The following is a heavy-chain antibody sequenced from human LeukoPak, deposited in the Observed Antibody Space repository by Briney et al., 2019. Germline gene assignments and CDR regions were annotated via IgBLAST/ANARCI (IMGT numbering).Heavy chain of an antibody. D-gene: IGHD6-6*01. CDR3: ATGQQLVPPY. J-gene: IGHJ4*02. V-gene: IGHV3-15*01. CDR1: GFTFTSAW. CDR2: IKSNADGGTT. Sequence: GGSLRLSCAASGFTFTSAWMPWVRQAPGKGLEWVGRIKSNADGGTTDYAAPVKGRITISRDDSKNALYLQMNSLKTEDTAVYYCATGQQLVPPYWGQGTLVTVSS.